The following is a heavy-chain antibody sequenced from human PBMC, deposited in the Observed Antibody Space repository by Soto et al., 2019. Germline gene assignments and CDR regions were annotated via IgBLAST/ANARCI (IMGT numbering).Heavy chain of an antibody. CDR1: GFTFSSYG. D-gene: IGHD5-12*01. V-gene: IGHV3-30*18. CDR2: ISYDGSNK. Sequence: GGSLRLSCAASGFTFSSYGMHWVRQAPGKGLEWVAVISYDGSNKYYVDSVKGRFTISRDNSKNTVYLQMNSLRAEDTAVYYCAKDLVATIRGPSVYYYGMDVWGQGTTVTVSS. CDR3: AKDLVATIRGPSVYYYGMDV. J-gene: IGHJ6*02.